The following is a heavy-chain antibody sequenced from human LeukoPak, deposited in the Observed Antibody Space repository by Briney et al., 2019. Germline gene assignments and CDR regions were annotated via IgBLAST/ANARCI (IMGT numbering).Heavy chain of an antibody. D-gene: IGHD5-24*01. CDR2: IYTSGST. CDR1: GGSISSGSYY. Sequence: SETLSLTCTVAGGSISSGSYYWSWIRQPAGKGLEWIGRIYTSGSTNYNPSLKSRVTISVDTSKNQFSLKLSSVTAADTAVYYCARRWMATIDAFGIWGQGTMVTVSS. CDR3: ARRWMATIDAFGI. J-gene: IGHJ3*02. V-gene: IGHV4-61*02.